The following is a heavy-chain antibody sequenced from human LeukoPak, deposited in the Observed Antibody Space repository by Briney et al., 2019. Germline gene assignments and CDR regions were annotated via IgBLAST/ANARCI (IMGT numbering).Heavy chain of an antibody. CDR2: IYYSGST. CDR3: ARTSSSGYYFRWFDP. J-gene: IGHJ5*02. V-gene: IGHV4-59*01. Sequence: SETLSLTCAVSGGSISSYYWSWLRQPPGKGLEWLGYIYYSGSTNYNPSLKSRVTISVDTSKNQSSLKLSSVTAADTAVYYCARTSSSGYYFRWFDPWGQGTLVTVSS. D-gene: IGHD3-22*01. CDR1: GGSISSYY.